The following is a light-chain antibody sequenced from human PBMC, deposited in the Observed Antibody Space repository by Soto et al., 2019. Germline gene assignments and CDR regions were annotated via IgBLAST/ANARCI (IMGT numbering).Light chain of an antibody. V-gene: IGLV2-14*01. CDR1: SGDVGGYYY. CDR2: EVS. J-gene: IGLJ2*01. Sequence: QSVLTQPASVSGSPGQSITISCTGTSGDVGGYYYVSWYQQLPGKAPKLMISEVSNRPSGVSNRFSGSKSGNMASLTISGLQAEDEAEYYCCSYATPRQFGGGTKLTVL. CDR3: CSYATPRQ.